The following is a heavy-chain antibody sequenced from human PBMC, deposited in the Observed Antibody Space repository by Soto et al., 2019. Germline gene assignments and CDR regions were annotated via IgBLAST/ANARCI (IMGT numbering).Heavy chain of an antibody. Sequence: GGSLRLSCTGSGFDFGDYYMSWIRQAPGKGLEWVSYIDSGDGTTYYTESVKGRFTISRDNAKKTVYLQMSSLRVEDTALYYCVRPYYSSSWFPFDRCGQGTLVTVSS. CDR2: IDSGDGTT. CDR1: GFDFGDYY. CDR3: VRPYYSSSWFPFDR. J-gene: IGHJ4*02. V-gene: IGHV3-11*01. D-gene: IGHD6-13*01.